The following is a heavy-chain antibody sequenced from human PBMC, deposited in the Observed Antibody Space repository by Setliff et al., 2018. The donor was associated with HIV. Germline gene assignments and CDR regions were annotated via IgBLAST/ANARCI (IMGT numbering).Heavy chain of an antibody. D-gene: IGHD3-9*01. CDR2: IKEDGSEK. J-gene: IGHJ5*02. CDR1: GFLFHTYW. V-gene: IGHV3-7*01. CDR3: ARDNGRYFDRGWFDP. Sequence: GESLKISCAASGFLFHTYWMSWVRQAPGKGLEWVANIKEDGSEKYYVDSVKGRFTISRDNAENSLYLQMNSLRAEDTAVYYCARDNGRYFDRGWFDPWGQGALVTVSS.